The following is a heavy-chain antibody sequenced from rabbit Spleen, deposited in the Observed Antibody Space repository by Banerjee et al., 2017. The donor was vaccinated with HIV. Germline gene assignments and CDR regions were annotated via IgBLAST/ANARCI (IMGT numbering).Heavy chain of an antibody. CDR1: GFSFSSRYY. CDR2: VGSGATGNT. Sequence: QEQLVESGGGLVQPEGSLTLTCTASGFSFSSRYYMCWVRQAPGKGLEWIGCVGSGATGNTYYANWAKGRFTSSKTSSTTLTLQMTSLTAADTATYFCARTGSSWSLNLWGPGTLVTVS. V-gene: IGHV1S45*01. D-gene: IGHD8-1*01. CDR3: ARTGSSWSLNL. J-gene: IGHJ4*01.